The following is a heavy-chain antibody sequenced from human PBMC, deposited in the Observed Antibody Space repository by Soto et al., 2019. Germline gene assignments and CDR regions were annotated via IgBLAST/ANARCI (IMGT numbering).Heavy chain of an antibody. D-gene: IGHD2-15*01. Sequence: GESLKISCKGSGYSFTSYWISWVRQMPGKGLEWMGRIDPSDSYTNYSPSFQGHVTISADKSISTAYLQWSSLKASDTAMYYCARTEVVVAATPFYYGMDVWGQGTTLTVSS. CDR3: ARTEVVVAATPFYYGMDV. J-gene: IGHJ6*02. V-gene: IGHV5-10-1*01. CDR2: IDPSDSYT. CDR1: GYSFTSYW.